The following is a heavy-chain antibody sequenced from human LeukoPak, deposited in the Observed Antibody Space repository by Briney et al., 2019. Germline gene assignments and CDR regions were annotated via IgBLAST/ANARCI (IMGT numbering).Heavy chain of an antibody. V-gene: IGHV3-74*01. CDR2: IKSDGSST. Sequence: GGSLRLSCAASGFTFSSYWMHWVRQAPGKGLVWVSRIKSDGSSTSYADSVKGRFTISRDNAKNTLYLQMNSLRAEDTAVYYCAKDGHSSGWSYFDYWGQGTLVTVSS. J-gene: IGHJ4*02. CDR3: AKDGHSSGWSYFDY. D-gene: IGHD6-19*01. CDR1: GFTFSSYW.